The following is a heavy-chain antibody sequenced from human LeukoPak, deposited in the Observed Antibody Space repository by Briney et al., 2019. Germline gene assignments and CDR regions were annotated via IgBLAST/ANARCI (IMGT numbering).Heavy chain of an antibody. J-gene: IGHJ4*02. V-gene: IGHV4-30-4*08. CDR3: ARTSMYYDFWSGYRDFDY. CDR2: IYYSGST. Sequence: SQTLSLTCTVSGGSISSGDYYWSWIRQPPGKGLEWIGYIYYSGSTYYNPSLKSRVTISVDTSKNQFSLKLSSVTAAGTAVYYCARTSMYYDFWSGYRDFDYWGQGTLVTVSS. D-gene: IGHD3-3*01. CDR1: GGSISSGDYY.